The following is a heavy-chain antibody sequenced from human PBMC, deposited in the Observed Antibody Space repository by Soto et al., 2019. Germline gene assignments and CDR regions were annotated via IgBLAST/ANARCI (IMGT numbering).Heavy chain of an antibody. CDR1: GYTFTSYA. D-gene: IGHD1-1*01. V-gene: IGHV1-3*01. CDR3: ARGTGLYVVRH. CDR2: INAGNGNT. J-gene: IGHJ4*02. Sequence: QVQLVQSGAEVKKPGASVKVSCKASGYTFTSYAMHWVRQAPGQRLEWMGWINAGNGNTKYSQKFQGRVTITRDTSASTAYMELSSLTSEETAVYYCARGTGLYVVRHWGQGTRVTVSS.